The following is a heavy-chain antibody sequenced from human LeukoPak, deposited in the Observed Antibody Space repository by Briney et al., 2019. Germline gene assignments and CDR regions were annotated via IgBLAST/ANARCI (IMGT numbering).Heavy chain of an antibody. CDR3: ARRYCSSTSCYYYYYYMDV. V-gene: IGHV1-18*01. J-gene: IGHJ6*03. CDR2: ISAYNGNT. D-gene: IGHD2-2*01. Sequence: GASXKVSCKASGYTFTSYGISWVRQAPGQGLEWMGWISAYNGNTNYAQKLQGRVTITTDTSTSTAYMELRSLRSDDTAVYYCARRYCSSTSCYYYYYYMDVWGKGTTVTVSS. CDR1: GYTFTSYG.